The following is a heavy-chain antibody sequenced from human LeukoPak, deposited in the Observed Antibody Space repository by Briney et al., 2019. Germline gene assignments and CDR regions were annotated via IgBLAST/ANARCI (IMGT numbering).Heavy chain of an antibody. CDR1: GFTFSSYG. Sequence: GGSLRLSCAASGFTFSSYGMHWVRQAPGKGLEWVAVISYDGSNKYYADSVKGRFTISRDNSKNTLYLQMNSLRAEDTAVYYCAKPYDTYYYDSSGYFVGWYFGYWGQGTLVTVSS. CDR3: AKPYDTYYYDSSGYFVGWYFGY. V-gene: IGHV3-30*18. CDR2: ISYDGSNK. D-gene: IGHD3-22*01. J-gene: IGHJ4*02.